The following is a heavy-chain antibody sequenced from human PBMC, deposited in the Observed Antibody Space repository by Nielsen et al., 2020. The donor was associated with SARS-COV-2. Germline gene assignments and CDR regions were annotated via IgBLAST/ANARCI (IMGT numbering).Heavy chain of an antibody. CDR1: GFPFSSYE. Sequence: GGSLRLSCAASGFPFSSYEMNWVRQAPGKALEWLSYIGGNGRNIFYADSVKGRFTISRDNAENSLSLQMNSLRAEDTAVYYCARDVSTMVRGDAHYYGMDVWGQGTTVTVSS. J-gene: IGHJ6*02. V-gene: IGHV3-48*03. CDR2: IGGNGRNI. CDR3: ARDVSTMVRGDAHYYGMDV. D-gene: IGHD3-10*01.